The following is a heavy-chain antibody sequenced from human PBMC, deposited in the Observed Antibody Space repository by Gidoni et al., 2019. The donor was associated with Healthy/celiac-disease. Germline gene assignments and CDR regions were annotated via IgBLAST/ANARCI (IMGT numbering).Heavy chain of an antibody. CDR3: ARDSYDILTGSEHIYYGMDV. CDR1: GFTFSSYG. Sequence: QVQLVESGGGVVQPGRSLRLSCAASGFTFSSYGMHWVRQAPGKGLDWVAVIWYDGSNKYYADSVKGRFTISRDNSKNTLYLQMNSLRAEDTAVYYCARDSYDILTGSEHIYYGMDVWGQGTTVTVSS. D-gene: IGHD3-9*01. J-gene: IGHJ6*02. CDR2: IWYDGSNK. V-gene: IGHV3-33*01.